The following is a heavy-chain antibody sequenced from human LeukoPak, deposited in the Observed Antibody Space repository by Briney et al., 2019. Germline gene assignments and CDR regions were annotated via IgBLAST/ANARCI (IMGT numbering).Heavy chain of an antibody. CDR3: ARLSSAHYYYYYGMDV. D-gene: IGHD2-2*01. J-gene: IGHJ6*02. CDR1: GGSISSYY. CDR2: IYYSGST. V-gene: IGHV4-59*08. Sequence: SETLSLTCTVSGGSISSYYWSWIRQPPGKGLEWIGYIYYSGSTNYNPSLKSRVTISVDTSKNQFSPKLSSVTAADTAVYYCARLSSAHYYYYYGMDVWGQGTTVTVSS.